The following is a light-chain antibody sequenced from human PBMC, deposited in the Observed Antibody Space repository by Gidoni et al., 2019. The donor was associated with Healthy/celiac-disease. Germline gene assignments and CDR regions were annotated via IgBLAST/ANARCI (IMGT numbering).Light chain of an antibody. CDR1: QSVSTY. V-gene: IGKV3-11*01. Sequence: ELVLTQPPATLSLSPGERATLTCRASQSVSTYLAWYQQKPGQAPTLLIYDASNRATGIPARFSGSGSGTDFTLTISSLEPEDFAVYYCQQRSNWPLTFGGGTKVEIK. J-gene: IGKJ4*01. CDR3: QQRSNWPLT. CDR2: DAS.